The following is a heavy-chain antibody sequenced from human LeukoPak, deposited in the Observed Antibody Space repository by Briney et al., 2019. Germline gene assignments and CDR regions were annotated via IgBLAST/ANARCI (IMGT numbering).Heavy chain of an antibody. CDR1: GGTFSSYA. D-gene: IGHD3-10*01. V-gene: IGHV1-69*13. J-gene: IGHJ4*02. Sequence: ASVTVSCKASGGTFSSYAISWVRQAPGQGLEWMGGIIPIFGTANYAQKFRGRVTITADESTSTAYMELSSLRSEDTAVYYCRTYGSGSYYPFYFDYWGQGTLVTVSS. CDR2: IIPIFGTA. CDR3: RTYGSGSYYPFYFDY.